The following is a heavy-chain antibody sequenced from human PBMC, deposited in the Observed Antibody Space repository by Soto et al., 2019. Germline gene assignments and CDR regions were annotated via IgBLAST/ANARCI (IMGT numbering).Heavy chain of an antibody. D-gene: IGHD2-15*01. CDR2: IYYSGST. V-gene: IGHV4-31*03. CDR1: GGSISSGGYY. CDR3: AREIYCSGGSCNSDY. Sequence: SETLSLTCTVSGGSISSGGYYWSWIRQHPGKGLEWIGYIYYSGSTYYNPSLKSRVTISVDTSKNQFSLKLSSVTAADTAVYYCAREIYCSGGSCNSDYWGQGTLVTVSS. J-gene: IGHJ4*02.